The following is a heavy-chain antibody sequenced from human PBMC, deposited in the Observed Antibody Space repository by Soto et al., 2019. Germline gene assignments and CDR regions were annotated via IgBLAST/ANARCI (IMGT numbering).Heavy chain of an antibody. CDR3: ARTDTAMVIIFDY. CDR1: GGSISSSSYY. V-gene: IGHV4-39*01. D-gene: IGHD5-18*01. J-gene: IGHJ4*02. Sequence: QLQLQESGPGLVKPSETLSLTCTVSGGSISSSSYYWGWIRQPPGKGLEWIGSIYYSGSTYYNPSLKSLGTISVDTSKNQFSLKLSSVTAEDTAVYYCARTDTAMVIIFDYWGQGTLVTVSS. CDR2: IYYSGST.